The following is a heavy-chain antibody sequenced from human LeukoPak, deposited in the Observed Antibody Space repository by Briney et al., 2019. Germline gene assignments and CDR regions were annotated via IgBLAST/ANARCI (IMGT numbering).Heavy chain of an antibody. D-gene: IGHD5-24*01. V-gene: IGHV1-2*06. J-gene: IGHJ3*02. CDR1: EYTFINYY. CDR2: INPNSGGT. CDR3: ASIVMATIFYAFDI. Sequence: ASVKVSCKASEYTFINYYIHWVRQAPGQGLEWMGRINPNSGGTNYAQKFQGRVTMTRDTSISTAYMELSSLRSDDTAVYYCASIVMATIFYAFDIWGQGTMVIVSS.